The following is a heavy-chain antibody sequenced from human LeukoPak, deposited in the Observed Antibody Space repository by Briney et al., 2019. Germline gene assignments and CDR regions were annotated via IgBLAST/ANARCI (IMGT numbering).Heavy chain of an antibody. V-gene: IGHV4-59*12. CDR3: AREFVVVPAAIGSSPYYYGMDV. D-gene: IGHD2-2*01. CDR2: IYYSGST. CDR1: GGSISSYY. Sequence: PSETLSLTCTVSGGSISSYYWSWIRQPPGKGLEWIGYIYYSGSTNYNPSLKSRVTMSVDTSKDQFSLKLSSVTAADTAVYYCAREFVVVPAAIGSSPYYYGMDVWGQGTTVTVSS. J-gene: IGHJ6*02.